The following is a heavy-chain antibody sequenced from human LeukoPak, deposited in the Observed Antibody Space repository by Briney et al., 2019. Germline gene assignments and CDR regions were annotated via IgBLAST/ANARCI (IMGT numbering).Heavy chain of an antibody. V-gene: IGHV3-7*01. CDR1: GFRFNTYW. CDR2: IKQDGNEK. J-gene: IGHJ5*01. CDR3: TRAITYFYGSVTYDWFDS. Sequence: GGSLRLSCAASGFRFNTYWMSWVRQAPGKGLEWVANIKQDGNEKYYADSVKGRFTISRDNGKNTVYLQMNSLRVDDTAIYYCTRAITYFYGSVTYDWFDSWGQGTRVTASS. D-gene: IGHD3-10*01.